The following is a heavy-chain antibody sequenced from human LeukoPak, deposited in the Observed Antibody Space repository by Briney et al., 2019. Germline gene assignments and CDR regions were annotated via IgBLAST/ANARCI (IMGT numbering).Heavy chain of an antibody. Sequence: PSETLSLTCTVSGGSISSSSYYWGWIRQPPGKGLEWIGSIYYSGSTYYNSSLKSRVTISVDTSKNQFSLKLSSVTAADTAVYCCRSSSFDWFIDYWGQGTLVTVSS. V-gene: IGHV4-39*07. CDR1: GGSISSSSYY. CDR2: IYYSGST. J-gene: IGHJ4*02. CDR3: RSSSFDWFIDY. D-gene: IGHD3-9*01.